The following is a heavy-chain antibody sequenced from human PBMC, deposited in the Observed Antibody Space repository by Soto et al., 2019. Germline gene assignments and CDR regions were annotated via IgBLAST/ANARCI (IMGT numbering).Heavy chain of an antibody. CDR2: IVVGSGNT. CDR3: AAVSSAAQTHYYYYYGMDV. CDR1: GFTFTSSA. J-gene: IGHJ6*02. Sequence: QMQLVQSGPEVKKPGTSVKVSCKASGFTFTSSAVQWVRQARGQRLEWIGWIVVGSGNTNSAQKCQERVTITRDMSKSTAYMELSSLRSEDTAVYYCAAVSSAAQTHYYYYYGMDVWGQGTTVTVSS. V-gene: IGHV1-58*01. D-gene: IGHD6-13*01.